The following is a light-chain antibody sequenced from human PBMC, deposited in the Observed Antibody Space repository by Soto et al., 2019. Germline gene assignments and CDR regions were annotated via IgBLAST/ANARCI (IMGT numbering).Light chain of an antibody. CDR1: QSVSSY. CDR3: QQYDT. V-gene: IGKV3-11*01. J-gene: IGKJ2*01. CDR2: DAS. Sequence: EIVLTQSPPTLSLSPGERATLSCRASQSVSSYLAWYQQKPGQAPRLLIYDASNRATGIPARFSGSGSGTDFTLTISSLEPEDFAVYYCQQYDTFGQGTKLEIK.